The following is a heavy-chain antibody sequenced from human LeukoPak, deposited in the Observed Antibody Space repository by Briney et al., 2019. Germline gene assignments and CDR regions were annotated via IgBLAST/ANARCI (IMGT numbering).Heavy chain of an antibody. J-gene: IGHJ4*02. D-gene: IGHD5-24*01. V-gene: IGHV3-30*02. CDR1: GFTFSSYG. CDR3: ARDRDGYNRGYFDY. CDR2: IRYDGSNK. Sequence: GGSLRLSCAASGFTFSSYGMHWVRQAPGKGLEWVAFIRYDGSNKYYADSVKGRFTISRDNSKNTLYLQMNSLRGEDTAVYYCARDRDGYNRGYFDYWGQGTLVIVSS.